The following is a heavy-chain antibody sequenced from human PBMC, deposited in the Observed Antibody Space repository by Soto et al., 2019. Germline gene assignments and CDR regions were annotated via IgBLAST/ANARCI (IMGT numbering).Heavy chain of an antibody. CDR1: AFTSDGYA. CDR2: IYWKSGGV. D-gene: IGHD3-22*01. Sequence: PGGSLRLSCTGSAFTSDGYAMHWVRQAPGKGLEWVSGIYWKSGGVGYGDSVKGRFTISRDNSKNTLYLQMNSLRAEDTAVYYCARNWGYDSSGSPLEGFDYWGQGTLVTVSS. J-gene: IGHJ4*02. CDR3: ARNWGYDSSGSPLEGFDY. V-gene: IGHV3-9*02.